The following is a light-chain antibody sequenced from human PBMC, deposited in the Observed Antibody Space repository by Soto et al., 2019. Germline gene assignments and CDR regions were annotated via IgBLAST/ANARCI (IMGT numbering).Light chain of an antibody. J-gene: IGLJ2*01. CDR2: ANS. Sequence: QSVLTQPPSVSGAPGQRVTISCTGSSSNIGAGYDVHWYQQLPGTAPKLLIYANSNRPSGVPDRFSGSKSGTSASLAITGLLAEDEADYYCQSYDSSLSGSVFGGGTKLTVL. CDR1: SSNIGAGYD. V-gene: IGLV1-40*01. CDR3: QSYDSSLSGSV.